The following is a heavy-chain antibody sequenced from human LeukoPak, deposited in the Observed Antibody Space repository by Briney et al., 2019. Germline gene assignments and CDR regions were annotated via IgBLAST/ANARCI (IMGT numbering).Heavy chain of an antibody. CDR3: ARWGGGYSGYDGDY. CDR2: IYPSDSDT. V-gene: IGHV5-51*01. CDR1: GYSFSTYW. Sequence: GESLKISCKGFGYSFSTYWIGWVRQMPGKGLEWMGIIYPSDSDTKYSPSFQGQVIISADKSIRTAYLQWSSLKASDTAMYYCARWGGGYSGYDGDYWGQGTLVTVSS. J-gene: IGHJ4*02. D-gene: IGHD5-12*01.